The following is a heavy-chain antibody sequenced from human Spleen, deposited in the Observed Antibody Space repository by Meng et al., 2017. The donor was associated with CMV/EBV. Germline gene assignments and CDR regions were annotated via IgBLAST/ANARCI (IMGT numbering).Heavy chain of an antibody. CDR1: GFTFSSYW. CDR3: ARATHIPHWFDP. J-gene: IGHJ5*02. CDR2: IKQDGSEK. V-gene: IGHV3-7*03. Sequence: GESLKISCAASGFTFSSYWMSWVRQAPGKGLEWVANIKQDGSEKYYVDSVKGRFTISRDNAKNSLYLQMNSLRAEDTAIYYCARATHIPHWFDPWGQGTLVTVSS. D-gene: IGHD2-21*01.